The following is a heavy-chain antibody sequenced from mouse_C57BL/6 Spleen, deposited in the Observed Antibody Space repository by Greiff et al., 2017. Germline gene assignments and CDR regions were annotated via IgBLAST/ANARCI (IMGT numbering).Heavy chain of an antibody. J-gene: IGHJ3*01. D-gene: IGHD3-2*02. CDR1: GYTFTSYW. Sequence: QVQLKQPGAELVMPGASVKLSCKASGYTFTSYWMHWVKQRPGQGLEWIGEIDPSDSYTNYNQKFKGKSTLTVDKSSSTAYMQLSSLTSEDSAVYYCARSETAQAGAYWGQGTLVTVSA. V-gene: IGHV1-69*01. CDR2: IDPSDSYT. CDR3: ARSETAQAGAY.